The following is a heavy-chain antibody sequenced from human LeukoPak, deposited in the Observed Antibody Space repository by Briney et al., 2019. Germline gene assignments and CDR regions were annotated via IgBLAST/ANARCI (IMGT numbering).Heavy chain of an antibody. V-gene: IGHV1-2*02. CDR3: ARAFASYDSSIYFQH. J-gene: IGHJ1*01. CDR1: GYTFTSYG. CDR2: INPNSGGT. Sequence: ASVKVSCKASGYTFTSYGISWVRQAPGQGLEWMGWINPNSGGTNYAQKFQGRVTMTRDTSISTAYMELSRLRSDDTAVYYCARAFASYDSSIYFQHWGQGTLVTVSS. D-gene: IGHD3-22*01.